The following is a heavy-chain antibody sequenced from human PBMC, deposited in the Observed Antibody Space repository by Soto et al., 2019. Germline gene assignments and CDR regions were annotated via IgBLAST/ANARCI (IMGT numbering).Heavy chain of an antibody. CDR3: ATQLKSCSGGSCYSEFDY. D-gene: IGHD2-15*01. CDR1: GFTFSSYA. CDR2: ISSNGGST. J-gene: IGHJ4*02. V-gene: IGHV3-64*01. Sequence: GGSLRLSCAASGFTFSSYAMPWVRQAPGKGLEYVSAISSNGGSTYYANSVKGRFTISRDNSKNTLYLQMGSLRAEDMAVYYCATQLKSCSGGSCYSEFDYWGQGTLVTVSS.